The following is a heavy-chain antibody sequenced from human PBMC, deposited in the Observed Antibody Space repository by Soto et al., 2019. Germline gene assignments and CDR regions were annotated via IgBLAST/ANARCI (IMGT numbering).Heavy chain of an antibody. CDR2: ISAYNGNT. Sequence: SVKVSFKGSCYTFTSYGISWVRQAPGQGLEWMGWISAYNGNTNYAQKLQGRVTMTTDTSTSTAYMELRSLRSDDTAVYYCARDDVTTTGSDYWGQGTLVTVYS. CDR3: ARDDVTTTGSDY. V-gene: IGHV1-18*01. J-gene: IGHJ4*02. CDR1: CYTFTSYG. D-gene: IGHD4-17*01.